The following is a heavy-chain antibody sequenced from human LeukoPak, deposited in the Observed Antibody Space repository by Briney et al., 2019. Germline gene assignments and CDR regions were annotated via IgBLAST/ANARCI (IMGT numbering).Heavy chain of an antibody. J-gene: IGHJ4*02. CDR2: IYYSGST. V-gene: IGHV4-39*01. CDR3: ARLAAAGSYFDY. CDR1: GGSISSSSYY. D-gene: IGHD6-13*01. Sequence: SETLSLTCTVSGGSISSSSYYWGWVRQPPRKGLEWIGSIYYSGSTYYNPSLKSRVTISVDTSKNQFSLKLSSVTAADTAVYYCARLAAAGSYFDYWGQGTLVTVSS.